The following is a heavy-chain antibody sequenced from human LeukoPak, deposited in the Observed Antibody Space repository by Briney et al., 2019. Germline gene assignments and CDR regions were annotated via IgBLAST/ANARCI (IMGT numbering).Heavy chain of an antibody. CDR1: GVSISSSNNY. Sequence: PSETLSLTCTVSGVSISSSNNYWGWIRQPPGKGLEWIGSIYYSGSTFYNPSLRSRVTISADTPKNQFSLKLTSVTAADTAVFYCARIRDGFRMIPYFDYWGQGTLVTVSS. V-gene: IGHV4-39*07. CDR2: IYYSGST. CDR3: ARIRDGFRMIPYFDY. J-gene: IGHJ4*02. D-gene: IGHD3-16*01.